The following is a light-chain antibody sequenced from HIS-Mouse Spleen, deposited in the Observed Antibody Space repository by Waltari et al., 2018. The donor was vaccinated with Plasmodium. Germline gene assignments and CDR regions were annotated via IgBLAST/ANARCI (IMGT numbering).Light chain of an antibody. CDR3: CSYAGSSTFVV. J-gene: IGLJ2*01. CDR2: EGS. V-gene: IGLV2-23*03. Sequence: QSALTQPAPVSGSPGQSITLPCTGTSSDVGRYHLVPWYQQPPGKAPKLMIYEGSKRPSGVSNRFSGSKSGNTASLTISGLQAEDEADYYCCSYAGSSTFVVFGGGTKLTVL. CDR1: SSDVGRYHL.